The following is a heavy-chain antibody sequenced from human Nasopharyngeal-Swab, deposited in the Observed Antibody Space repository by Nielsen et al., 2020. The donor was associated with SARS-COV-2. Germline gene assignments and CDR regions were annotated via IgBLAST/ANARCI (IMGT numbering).Heavy chain of an antibody. CDR1: GFTFNHYA. V-gene: IGHV3-9*01. J-gene: IGHJ4*02. CDR3: AKDIQGDGYTFIPDS. Sequence: SLKISCAASGFTFNHYAMHWVRQVPGKGLEWVSGISWHGGTTGYGDSVRGRFSISRDKAKSSLYLQMSSLRPDDSALYYCAKDIQGDGYTFIPDSWGQGTLFTVSS. D-gene: IGHD5-24*01. CDR2: ISWHGGTT.